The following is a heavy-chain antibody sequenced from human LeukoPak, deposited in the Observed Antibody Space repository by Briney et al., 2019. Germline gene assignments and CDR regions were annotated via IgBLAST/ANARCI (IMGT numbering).Heavy chain of an antibody. CDR2: INPGGRSI. Sequence: GRSLSLSCAASGFAFSSDSMHWVRQVPGERVVWVARINPGGRSITYAASVKGRFTISRDNAKNTLYLQMDSLRAEDTGVYYCARSNQADDYWGQGTLVTVSS. CDR3: ARSNQADDY. CDR1: GFAFSSDS. V-gene: IGHV3-74*01. J-gene: IGHJ4*02. D-gene: IGHD1-14*01.